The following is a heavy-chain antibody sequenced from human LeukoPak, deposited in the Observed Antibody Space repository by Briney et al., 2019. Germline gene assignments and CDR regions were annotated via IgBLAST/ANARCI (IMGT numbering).Heavy chain of an antibody. J-gene: IGHJ4*02. V-gene: IGHV4-38-2*02. Sequence: SETLSLTCTVSGYSISSGYYWGWIRRPPGKGLEWIGNIYYRGSTYYNPSLKGRLTISVDTSKNQFSLKLSSVTAADTAVYYCARDRDGSGFVFSYWGQGTLVTVSS. CDR3: ARDRDGSGFVFSY. CDR2: IYYRGST. D-gene: IGHD3-22*01. CDR1: GYSISSGYY.